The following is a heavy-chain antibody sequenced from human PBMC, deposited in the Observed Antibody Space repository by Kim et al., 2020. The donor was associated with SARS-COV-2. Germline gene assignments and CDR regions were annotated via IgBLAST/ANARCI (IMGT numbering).Heavy chain of an antibody. Sequence: YYNPALKSRGTISVDTSKNQFSLKLSSVTAADTAVYYGARAALSGYYYYWGQGTLVTVSS. J-gene: IGHJ4*02. V-gene: IGHV4-31*02. D-gene: IGHD3-22*01. CDR3: ARAALSGYYYY.